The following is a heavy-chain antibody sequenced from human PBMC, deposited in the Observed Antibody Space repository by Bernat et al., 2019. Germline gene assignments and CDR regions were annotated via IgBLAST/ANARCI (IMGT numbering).Heavy chain of an antibody. CDR3: ARISKTHSRYCSSTSGQDPRFDY. D-gene: IGHD2-2*01. CDR1: GYTFTGYY. Sequence: QVQLVQSGAEVKKPGASVKVSCKASGYTFTGYYMHWVRQAPGQGLEWMGWINPNSGGTNYAQKVQGRVTMTRDTSISTAYMGLSRLRSDDTTVYYCARISKTHSRYCSSTSGQDPRFDYWGQGTLVTVSS. V-gene: IGHV1-2*02. CDR2: INPNSGGT. J-gene: IGHJ4*02.